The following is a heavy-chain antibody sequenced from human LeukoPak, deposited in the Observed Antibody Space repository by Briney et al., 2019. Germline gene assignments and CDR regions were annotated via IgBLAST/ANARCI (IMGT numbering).Heavy chain of an antibody. V-gene: IGHV3-7*01. CDR1: AFTVDTDW. Sequence: GGSLRLSCAASAFTVDTDWMGCVRQAPGRGLEWVAHIKQDGSDKYYVDSVKGRFTISRDNTKNSLYLQMNSLRAADTAVYYYARVAYCNGGSSYSIGYLDSWGQGTLVTVSS. D-gene: IGHD2-15*01. J-gene: IGHJ4*02. CDR2: IKQDGSDK. CDR3: ARVAYCNGGSSYSIGYLDS.